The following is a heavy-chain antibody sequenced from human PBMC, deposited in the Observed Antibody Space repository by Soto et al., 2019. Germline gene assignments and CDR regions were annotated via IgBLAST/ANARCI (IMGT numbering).Heavy chain of an antibody. CDR3: AREDPTLFFDC. CDR1: GGTFGTYG. CDR2: IIPIFGTT. J-gene: IGHJ4*02. V-gene: IGHV1-69*01. Sequence: QVQLVQSGAEVKKPGSSVKVSCKASGGTFGTYGISWVRQAPGQGLEWMGGIIPIFGTTNYAQKFQGRVTITADEATTTAYMELRSLRSEDTAVYYCAREDPTLFFDCWGQGTLVTVSS. D-gene: IGHD1-1*01.